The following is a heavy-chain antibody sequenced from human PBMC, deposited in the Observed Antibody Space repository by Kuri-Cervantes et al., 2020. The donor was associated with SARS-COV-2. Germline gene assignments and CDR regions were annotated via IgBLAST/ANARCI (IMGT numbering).Heavy chain of an antibody. V-gene: IGHV4-59*12. CDR3: AFNYGTGSYFY. D-gene: IGHD3-10*01. Sequence: SETLSLTCTVSGGSISSYYWSWIRQPPGKGLEWIGYIYYSGSTNYNPSLKSRVTISVDTSKNQFSLKLSSVTAADTAVYYCAFNYGTGSYFYWGQGTLVTVSS. CDR1: GGSISSYY. CDR2: IYYSGST. J-gene: IGHJ4*02.